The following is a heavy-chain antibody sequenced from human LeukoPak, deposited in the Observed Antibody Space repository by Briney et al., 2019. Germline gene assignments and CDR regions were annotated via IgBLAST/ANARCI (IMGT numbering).Heavy chain of an antibody. CDR1: GYTFTSYA. D-gene: IGHD6-25*01. Sequence: ASVKVSCKASGYTFTSYAMHWVRQAPGQRLEWVGWINAGNGNTKYSQKFQGRVTSTRDTSASTAYMELSSLRSEDTAVYYCARPFIAAAFGDGENWFDPWGQGTLVTVSS. J-gene: IGHJ5*02. CDR3: ARPFIAAAFGDGENWFDP. V-gene: IGHV1-3*01. CDR2: INAGNGNT.